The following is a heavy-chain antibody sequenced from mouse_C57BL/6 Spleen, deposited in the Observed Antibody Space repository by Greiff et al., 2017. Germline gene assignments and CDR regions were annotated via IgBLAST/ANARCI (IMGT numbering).Heavy chain of an antibody. Sequence: EVKVVESGGGLVKPGGSLKLSCAASGFPFSDYGMHWVRQAPEKGLEGVAYISSGGSPTNYADTVKGRFTISRDNAKNTLFLQRTSLGSEDTAMYYCARKGGYHWYFDVWGTGTTVTVSS. J-gene: IGHJ1*03. V-gene: IGHV5-17*01. D-gene: IGHD2-2*01. CDR1: GFPFSDYG. CDR2: ISSGGSPT. CDR3: ARKGGYHWYFDV.